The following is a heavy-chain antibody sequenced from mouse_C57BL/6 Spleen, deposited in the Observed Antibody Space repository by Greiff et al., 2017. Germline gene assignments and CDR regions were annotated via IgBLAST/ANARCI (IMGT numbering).Heavy chain of an antibody. CDR2: IHPNSGST. V-gene: IGHV1-64*01. J-gene: IGHJ4*01. CDR3: AREDRYYYGSSYAMDD. Sequence: QVQLQQPGAELVKPGASVKLSCKASGYTFTSYWMPWVKQRPGQGLEWIGMIHPNSGSTNYNEKFKSKATLTVDKSSSTAYMQLSSLPSEDSAVYYCAREDRYYYGSSYAMDDWGQGTSVTVSS. CDR1: GYTFTSYW. D-gene: IGHD1-1*01.